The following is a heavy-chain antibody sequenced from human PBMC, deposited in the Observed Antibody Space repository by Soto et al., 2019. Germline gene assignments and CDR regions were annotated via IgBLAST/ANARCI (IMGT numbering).Heavy chain of an antibody. CDR3: ARGGIAARPKNYYYYGMDV. Sequence: PSETLSLTXAVYGGSFSGYYWSWIRQPPGKGPEWIGEINHSGSTNYNPSLKSRVTISVDTSKNQFSLKLSSVTAADTAVYYCARGGIAARPKNYYYYGMDVWGQGTTVTVSS. V-gene: IGHV4-34*01. D-gene: IGHD6-6*01. J-gene: IGHJ6*02. CDR2: INHSGST. CDR1: GGSFSGYY.